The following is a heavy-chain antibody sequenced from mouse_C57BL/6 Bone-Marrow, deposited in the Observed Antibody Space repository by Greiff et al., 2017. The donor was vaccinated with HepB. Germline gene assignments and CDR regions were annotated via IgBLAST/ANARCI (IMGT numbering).Heavy chain of an antibody. CDR3: SRVIYDGYHIFFLYYYAMDY. CDR2: ISDGGSYT. D-gene: IGHD2-3*01. J-gene: IGHJ4*01. CDR1: GFTFSSYA. V-gene: IGHV5-4*03. Sequence: EVKLQESGGGLVKPGGSLKLSCAASGFTFSSYAMSWVRQTPEKRLEWVATISDGGSYTYYPDNVKGRFTISRYNAKNNRYLQMSHLKSEDTAMYYCSRVIYDGYHIFFLYYYAMDYWGQGTSVTVSS.